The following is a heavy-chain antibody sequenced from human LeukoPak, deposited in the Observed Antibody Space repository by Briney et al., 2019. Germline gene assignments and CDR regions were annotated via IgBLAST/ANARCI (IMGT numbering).Heavy chain of an antibody. J-gene: IGHJ4*02. V-gene: IGHV4-30-2*01. D-gene: IGHD3-10*01. CDR1: GGSISSGGYS. Sequence: SQTLSLTCAVSGGSISSGGYSWSWIWQPPGEGLEWIGYIYHSGGTYYNPSLKSRVTISVDRSKNQFSLKLSSVTAADTAVYYCARYRTFYGSGSYVDYWGQGTLVTVSS. CDR3: ARYRTFYGSGSYVDY. CDR2: IYHSGGT.